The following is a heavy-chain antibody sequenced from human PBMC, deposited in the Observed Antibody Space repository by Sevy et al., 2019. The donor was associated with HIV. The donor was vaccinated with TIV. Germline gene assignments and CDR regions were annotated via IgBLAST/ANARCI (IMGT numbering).Heavy chain of an antibody. CDR3: ARREGYKWNHFDY. V-gene: IGHV1-69*02. D-gene: IGHD1-20*01. J-gene: IGHJ4*02. CDR1: GGTFNNYP. Sequence: ASVKVSCKASGGTFNNYPIIWVRQAPGQGLEWMGRIIPIIGVANYAQNFQGRVTITADKSTTTAYMELSSLRPEDTAVYYCARREGYKWNHFDYWGQGTLVTVSS. CDR2: IIPIIGVA.